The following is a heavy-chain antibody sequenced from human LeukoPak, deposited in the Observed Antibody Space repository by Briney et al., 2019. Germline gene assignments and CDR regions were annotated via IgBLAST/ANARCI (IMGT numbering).Heavy chain of an antibody. Sequence: PGGSLRLSCAASGFTFRSYWMSWVRQAPGKGLEWVASIKDDESEKYCVDSVKGRFTISRDNAKNSLYLQMNSLRAEDTAVYYCARGRLSPDPWGQGTLVTVSS. CDR1: GFTFRSYW. J-gene: IGHJ5*02. CDR3: ARGRLSPDP. CDR2: IKDDESEK. D-gene: IGHD6-6*01. V-gene: IGHV3-7*01.